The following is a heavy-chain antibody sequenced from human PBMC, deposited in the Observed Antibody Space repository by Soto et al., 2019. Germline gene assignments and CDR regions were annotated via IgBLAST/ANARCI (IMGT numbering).Heavy chain of an antibody. Sequence: PSETLSLTCAVSGHSISSGYHWGWIRQPPGKGLEWLGSVHHSGSTYYNPSLKSRLTISVDKSKNQFSLNLTSVTAADTAVYYCARQDRVLVEGRSFDPWGQGTLVTVSS. CDR2: VHHSGST. D-gene: IGHD2-15*01. CDR3: ARQDRVLVEGRSFDP. J-gene: IGHJ5*02. CDR1: GHSISSGYH. V-gene: IGHV4-38-2*01.